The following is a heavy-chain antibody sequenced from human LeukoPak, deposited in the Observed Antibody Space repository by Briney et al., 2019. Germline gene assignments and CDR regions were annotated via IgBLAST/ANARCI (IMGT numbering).Heavy chain of an antibody. D-gene: IGHD1-26*01. Sequence: SVKVSCKASRDTFSSYAISWVRQAPGHGLEWMGRIIPILVIANYAQKFQGRVTITADKSTSTAYMELSSLRSEDTDVYYCASVGYDATHYWGQGTLVTVSS. CDR1: RDTFSSYA. V-gene: IGHV1-69*04. J-gene: IGHJ4*02. CDR2: IIPILVIA. CDR3: ASVGYDATHY.